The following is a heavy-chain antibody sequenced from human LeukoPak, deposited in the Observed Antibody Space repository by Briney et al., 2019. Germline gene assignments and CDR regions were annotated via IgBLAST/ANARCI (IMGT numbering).Heavy chain of an antibody. Sequence: GGSLRLSCAASGFTFSSYGMHWVRQAPGKGLEWVAVISSDGRNEFYADSVKGRFAISRDNSKSTLYLQMNSLRAEDTAVYYCARVSRGNYYFDYWGPGTLVTVSS. CDR1: GFTFSSYG. V-gene: IGHV3-30*03. J-gene: IGHJ4*02. CDR3: ARVSRGNYYFDY. CDR2: ISSDGRNE.